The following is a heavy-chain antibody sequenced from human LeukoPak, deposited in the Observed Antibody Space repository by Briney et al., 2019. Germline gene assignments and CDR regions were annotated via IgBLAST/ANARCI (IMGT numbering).Heavy chain of an antibody. Sequence: GESLKISCKGSGYSFTSYWIGWVRQTPGKGLEWMGIIYPGDSDTRYSPSFQGQVTISADKSISTAYLQWSSLKASDTAMYYCARGDGSGSYYPSHFDYWGQGTLVTVSS. D-gene: IGHD3-10*01. J-gene: IGHJ4*02. CDR2: IYPGDSDT. V-gene: IGHV5-51*01. CDR3: ARGDGSGSYYPSHFDY. CDR1: GYSFTSYW.